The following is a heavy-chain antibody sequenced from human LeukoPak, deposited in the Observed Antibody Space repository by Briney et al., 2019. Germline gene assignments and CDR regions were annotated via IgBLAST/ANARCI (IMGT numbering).Heavy chain of an antibody. Sequence: QPGGSLRLSCAAPGFTFSSYWMSWVRQAPGKGLEWVANIKQDGSEKYYVDSVKGRFTVSRDNAKNSLYLQMNSLRAEDTAVYYCARTYSSGWYFDYWGQGTLVTVSS. CDR1: GFTFSSYW. J-gene: IGHJ4*02. CDR2: IKQDGSEK. CDR3: ARTYSSGWYFDY. V-gene: IGHV3-7*01. D-gene: IGHD6-19*01.